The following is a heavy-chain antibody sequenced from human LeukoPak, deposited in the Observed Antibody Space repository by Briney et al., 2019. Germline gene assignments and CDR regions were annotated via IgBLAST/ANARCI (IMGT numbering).Heavy chain of an antibody. V-gene: IGHV1-2*02. CDR3: ARGRGSGWYDYYYYMDV. CDR1: GYTFTGYY. J-gene: IGHJ6*03. Sequence: ASVKVSCKASGYTFTGYYMHWVRQAPGQGLEWMGWINPNSGGTNYAQKFQGRVTMTRDTSISTAYMELSSLRSDDTAVYYCARGRGSGWYDYYYYMDVWGKGTTVTISS. CDR2: INPNSGGT. D-gene: IGHD6-19*01.